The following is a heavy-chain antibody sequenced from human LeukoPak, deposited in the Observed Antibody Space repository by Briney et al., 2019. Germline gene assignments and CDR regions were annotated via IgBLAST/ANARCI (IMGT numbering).Heavy chain of an antibody. V-gene: IGHV3-23*01. CDR3: AKDHSSSGNY. J-gene: IGHJ4*02. CDR1: GFTFSSSA. D-gene: IGHD6-6*01. CDR2: ISRSGDRT. Sequence: GGSLRLSCAASGFTFSSSAMNWVRQAPGKGLEWVSTISRSGDRTYYADSVKGRFTISRDNSKNTLFLQMNSLRAEDTAVYYCAKDHSSSGNYWGQGTLVTVSS.